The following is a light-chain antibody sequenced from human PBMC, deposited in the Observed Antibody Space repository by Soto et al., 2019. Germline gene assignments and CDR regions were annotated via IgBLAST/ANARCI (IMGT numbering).Light chain of an antibody. CDR2: GAS. J-gene: IGKJ1*01. CDR3: LQDINYPWT. CDR1: QSISSW. Sequence: DIQMTQSPSSLSASVGDRVASSCRASQSISSWLAWYQQKPGKAPKVLIYGASNLQSGVPPRFSGSGSGTDFTLAISSLQPEDSATYYCLQDINYPWTFGQGTKVDIK. V-gene: IGKV1-5*01.